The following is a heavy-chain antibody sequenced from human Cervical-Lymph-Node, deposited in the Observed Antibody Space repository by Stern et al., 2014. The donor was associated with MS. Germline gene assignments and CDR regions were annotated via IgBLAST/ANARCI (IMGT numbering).Heavy chain of an antibody. CDR3: ARGAYCGGDCYWGWFDS. J-gene: IGHJ5*01. CDR2: IIPLFGAA. V-gene: IGHV1-69*01. CDR1: GDTFSDHS. Sequence: LVQSGAEVTVSCKSSGDTFSDHSISWLRRAPGHGLEWVGGIIPLFGAADYAQMFQGRVTITADESTTTSYMELSSLRSEDTAMYYCARGAYCGGDCYWGWFDSWGQGTLVTVSS. D-gene: IGHD2-21*02.